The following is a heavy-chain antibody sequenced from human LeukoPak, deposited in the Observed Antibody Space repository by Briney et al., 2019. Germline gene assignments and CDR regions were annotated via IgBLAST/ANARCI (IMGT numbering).Heavy chain of an antibody. CDR3: ARNLPIAVAGPIDY. D-gene: IGHD6-19*01. CDR1: GYTFTSYG. V-gene: IGHV1-18*01. CDR2: ISAYNGNT. Sequence: ASVKVSCKASGYTFTSYGISWVRQAPGQGLEWMGWISAYNGNTNYAQKLQGRVTMTTDTPTSTAYMELRSLRSDDTAVYYCARNLPIAVAGPIDYWGQGTLVTVSS. J-gene: IGHJ4*02.